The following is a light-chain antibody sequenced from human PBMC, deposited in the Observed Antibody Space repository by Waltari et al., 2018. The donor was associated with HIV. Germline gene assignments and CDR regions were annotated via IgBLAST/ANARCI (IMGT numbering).Light chain of an antibody. CDR2: RNN. CDR1: SDNVGHQG. CDR3: SAWDSSLTGWI. Sequence: AGLSQPPSLSTGLGQTATLTCTGNSDNVGHQGAVWLQHHQGLPPRLLSHRNNNRPSGVSDRVSTATSGNTAFLTIRGLRSEDEADYFCSAWDSSLTGWIFGGGTQLAVL. J-gene: IGLJ2*01. V-gene: IGLV10-54*01.